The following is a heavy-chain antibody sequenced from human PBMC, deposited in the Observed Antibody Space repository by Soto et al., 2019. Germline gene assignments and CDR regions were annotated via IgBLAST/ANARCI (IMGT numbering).Heavy chain of an antibody. Sequence: PSETLSLTCTVSGDSISSSNYYWSWIRHLPGKGLEWIGYIYHSGITYYNPSLKSRVHLSVDTSKNQLSLNLTSVTAADTAVYYCARGYDILTGPLDYWGPGTLVTVSS. V-gene: IGHV4-31*03. J-gene: IGHJ4*02. D-gene: IGHD3-9*01. CDR1: GDSISSSNYY. CDR2: IYHSGIT. CDR3: ARGYDILTGPLDY.